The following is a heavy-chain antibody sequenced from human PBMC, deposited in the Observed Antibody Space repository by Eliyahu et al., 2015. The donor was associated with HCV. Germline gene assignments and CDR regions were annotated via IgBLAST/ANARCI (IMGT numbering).Heavy chain of an antibody. J-gene: IGHJ3*01. CDR2: XSSDGGHK. D-gene: IGHD5-12*01. Sequence: QEQLVESGGGVVQPGRSLRLSCAGSGFRFSRXAMXGVRQAPGKGLGWXAVXSSDGGHKYYADAAKGRFTISRDNSKDTLYLDMNSLRPEDTAMYYCARKHIVVVRGNPGLGDGFDLWGQGTMVTVSS. CDR3: ARKHIVVVRGNPGLGDGFDL. V-gene: IGHV3-30-3*01. CDR1: GFRFSRXA.